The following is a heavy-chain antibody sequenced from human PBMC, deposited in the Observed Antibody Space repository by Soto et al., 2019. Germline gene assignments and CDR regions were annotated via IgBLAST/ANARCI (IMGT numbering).Heavy chain of an antibody. V-gene: IGHV3-13*01. CDR2: IGTAGDT. J-gene: IGHJ4*02. CDR1: GFPFSSYD. CDR3: ARAQPVTTFWEYYFDY. D-gene: IGHD3-16*01. Sequence: GGSLRLSCAASGFPFSSYDMHWVRQATGKGLEWVSAIGTAGDTYYPGSVKGRFTISRENAKNSLYLQMNSLRAGDTAVYYCARAQPVTTFWEYYFDYWGQGTLVTVSS.